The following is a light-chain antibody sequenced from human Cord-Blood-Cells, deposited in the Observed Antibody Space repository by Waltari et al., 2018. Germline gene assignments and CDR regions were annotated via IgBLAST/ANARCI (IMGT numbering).Light chain of an antibody. CDR2: GAS. Sequence: EIVLTQSPGNLSLSPGEGATLPCRASQSVSSSYLAWYQQKPGQAPRLLIYGASSRATGIPDRFSGSGSGTDFTLTISRLEPEDFAVYYCQQYGSSPRTFGQGTKVEIK. J-gene: IGKJ1*01. V-gene: IGKV3-20*01. CDR1: QSVSSSY. CDR3: QQYGSSPRT.